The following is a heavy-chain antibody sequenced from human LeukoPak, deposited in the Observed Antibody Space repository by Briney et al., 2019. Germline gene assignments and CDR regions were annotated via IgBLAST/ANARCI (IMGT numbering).Heavy chain of an antibody. CDR1: GFTFSSYS. CDR3: ARAPGAMVARFDY. CDR2: ISSSSSYI. Sequence: SGGSLRLSCAASGFTFSSYSMNWVRQAPGKGLEWVSSISSSSSYIYYADSVKGRFTISRDNAKNSLYLQMNSLGAEDTAVYYCARAPGAMVARFDYWGQGTLVTVSS. V-gene: IGHV3-21*01. D-gene: IGHD5-18*01. J-gene: IGHJ4*02.